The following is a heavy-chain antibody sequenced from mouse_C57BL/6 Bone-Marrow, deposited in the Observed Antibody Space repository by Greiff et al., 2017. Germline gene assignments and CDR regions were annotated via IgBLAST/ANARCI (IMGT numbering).Heavy chain of an antibody. V-gene: IGHV1-63*01. CDR2: IYPGGGYT. Sequence: VKLVESGAELVRPGTSVKMSCKASGYTFTNYWIGWAKQRPGHGLEWIGDIYPGGGYTNYNEKFKGKATLTADKSSRAAYMQFSSLTSEDSAIYYCARSPPYYYGSSYGWYFDVWGTGTTVTVSS. J-gene: IGHJ1*03. CDR1: GYTFTNYW. CDR3: ARSPPYYYGSSYGWYFDV. D-gene: IGHD1-1*01.